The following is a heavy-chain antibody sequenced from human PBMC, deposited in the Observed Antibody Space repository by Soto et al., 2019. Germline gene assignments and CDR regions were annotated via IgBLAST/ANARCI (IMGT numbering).Heavy chain of an antibody. V-gene: IGHV4-31*03. CDR2: IYYSGST. J-gene: IGHJ4*02. Sequence: PSETLSHTCPFSFGSISSGGYYWSFVLQHPGKGLEWIGYIYYSGSTYYNPSLKSRVTISVDTSKNQFSLKLSSVTAADTAVYYCARNNDRGGEGDYWGQGTLVTVSS. CDR1: FGSISSGGYY. D-gene: IGHD2-21*01. CDR3: ARNNDRGGEGDY.